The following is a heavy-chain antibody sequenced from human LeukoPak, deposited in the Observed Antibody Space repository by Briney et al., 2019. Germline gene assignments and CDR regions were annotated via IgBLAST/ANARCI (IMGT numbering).Heavy chain of an antibody. J-gene: IGHJ4*02. Sequence: GGSLRLSCAASGFTFSSYAMSWVRQAPGKGLEWVSAISGSGGSTYYADSVKGRFTISRDNSKNTLYLQMNSLRAEDTAVYYCAKDLAYSGSYYSDYWGQGTLVTVSS. V-gene: IGHV3-23*01. CDR1: GFTFSSYA. D-gene: IGHD1-26*01. CDR2: ISGSGGST. CDR3: AKDLAYSGSYYSDY.